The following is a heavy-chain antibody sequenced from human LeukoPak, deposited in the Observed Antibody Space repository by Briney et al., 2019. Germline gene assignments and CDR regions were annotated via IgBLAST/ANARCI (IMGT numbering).Heavy chain of an antibody. Sequence: GGSLRLSCAASGFTFSSYSMNWVRQAPGKGLEWVSSISSSSSYIYYADSVKGRFTISRDNAKNSLYLQMNSLRAEDTAVYYCTREDSSGWAGVYYFDYWGQGTLVTVSS. J-gene: IGHJ4*02. V-gene: IGHV3-21*01. D-gene: IGHD6-19*01. CDR3: TREDSSGWAGVYYFDY. CDR2: ISSSSSYI. CDR1: GFTFSSYS.